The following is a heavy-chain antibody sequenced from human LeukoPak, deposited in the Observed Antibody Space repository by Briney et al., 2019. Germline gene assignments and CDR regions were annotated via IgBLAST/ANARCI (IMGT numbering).Heavy chain of an antibody. CDR2: IIPIFGTA. CDR3: ARIGGSYAAKGWFDP. V-gene: IGHV1-69*06. J-gene: IGHJ5*02. Sequence: ASVKVSCKASGGTFSSYAISWVRQAPGQGLEWMGGIIPIFGTANYAQKFQGRVTITADKSTSTAYMELSSLRSEDTAVYYCARIGGSYAAKGWFDPWGQGTLVTVSS. CDR1: GGTFSSYA. D-gene: IGHD1-26*01.